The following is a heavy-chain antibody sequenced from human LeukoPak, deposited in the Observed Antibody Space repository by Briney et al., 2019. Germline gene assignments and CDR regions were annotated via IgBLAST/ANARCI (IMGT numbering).Heavy chain of an antibody. CDR2: IRYDGSNK. Sequence: GGSLRLSCAASGFTFSSYGMHWVRQAPGKGLEWVAFIRYDGSNKYYADSVKGRFTISRDNSKNTLYLQMSSLRAEDTAVYYCARDHSWSFDYWGQGTLVTVSS. D-gene: IGHD3-3*01. CDR1: GFTFSSYG. J-gene: IGHJ4*02. CDR3: ARDHSWSFDY. V-gene: IGHV3-30*02.